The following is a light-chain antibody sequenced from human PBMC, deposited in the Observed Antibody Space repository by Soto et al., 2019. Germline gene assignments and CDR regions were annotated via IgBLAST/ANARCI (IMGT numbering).Light chain of an antibody. CDR1: QSVLYSSNNKNY. Sequence: DIVMTQSPDSLAVPLGERATISCKSRQSVLYSSNNKNYLAWYQQKPGQPPKLLIYWASARDSGVPDRFIGSGSGTDFTLTISSLQAEDVAVYYCQQYYTTPWTFGQGTKVEIK. V-gene: IGKV4-1*01. CDR2: WAS. CDR3: QQYYTTPWT. J-gene: IGKJ1*01.